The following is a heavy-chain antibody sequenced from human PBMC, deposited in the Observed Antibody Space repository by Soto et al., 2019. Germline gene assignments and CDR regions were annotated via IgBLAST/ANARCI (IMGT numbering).Heavy chain of an antibody. J-gene: IGHJ6*02. CDR3: AVNYYGSGSNYYYGMDV. CDR1: GGTFSSYA. CDR2: IIPIFGTA. V-gene: IGHV1-69*01. Sequence: QVQLVQSGAEVKKPGSSVKVSYKASGGTFSSYAISWVRQAPGQGLEWMGGIIPIFGTANYAQKFQGRVTITADESTSTAYMELSSLRSEDTAVYYCAVNYYGSGSNYYYGMDVWGQGTTVTVSS. D-gene: IGHD3-10*01.